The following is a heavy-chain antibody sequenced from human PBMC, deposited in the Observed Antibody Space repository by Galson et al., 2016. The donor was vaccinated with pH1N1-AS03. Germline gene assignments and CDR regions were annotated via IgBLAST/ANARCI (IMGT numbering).Heavy chain of an antibody. CDR2: VDPDTSKT. D-gene: IGHD1-26*01. CDR1: GYTFTDYN. J-gene: IGHJ3*02. Sequence: VKVSCKVSGYTFTDYNMHWVQQAPGKGLEWMGLVDPDTSKTKYAEKFQGRVTTTADTSRDTAYMDLSGLRSADTAVYYCAREGHGGRYRTDAFDIWGQGTMVTVSS. CDR3: AREGHGGRYRTDAFDI. V-gene: IGHV1-69-2*01.